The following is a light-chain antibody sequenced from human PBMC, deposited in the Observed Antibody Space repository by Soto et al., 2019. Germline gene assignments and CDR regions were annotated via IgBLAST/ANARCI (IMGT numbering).Light chain of an antibody. Sequence: QSALTQPASVSGSPGQSITISCTGTSSDVGGYNYVSWYQQHPGRAPKLMIYDVSNRPSGVSNRFSGSKSGNTASLTISGLQAEDEADYYCSSYTRSDTFVFGTGTKVTV. J-gene: IGLJ1*01. CDR3: SSYTRSDTFV. V-gene: IGLV2-14*01. CDR1: SSDVGGYNY. CDR2: DVS.